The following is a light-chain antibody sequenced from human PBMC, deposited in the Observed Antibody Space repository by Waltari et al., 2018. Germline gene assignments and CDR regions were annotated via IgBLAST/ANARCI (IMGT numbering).Light chain of an antibody. V-gene: IGLV2-14*03. CDR3: TSYTISSALV. Sequence: QSALTQPASVSGSPGQSITISCTGTSSDIGGYNYVSWYQQHPGKAPKLMIYDVNKRPSWVSNRFSGSKSGNTASLTISGLQAEDEADYYCTSYTISSALVFGGGTKLTVL. J-gene: IGLJ2*01. CDR1: SSDIGGYNY. CDR2: DVN.